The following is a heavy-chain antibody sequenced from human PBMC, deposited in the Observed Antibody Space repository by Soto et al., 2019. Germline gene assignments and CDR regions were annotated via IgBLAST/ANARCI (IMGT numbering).Heavy chain of an antibody. CDR2: VNGGDGNT. V-gene: IGHV1-3*01. CDR3: ARSSGWYALDI. D-gene: IGHD6-19*01. Sequence: QVQLVQSGAEVKKPGASVKISCKASGYTFSTFAIHWVRQAPGQRPEWMGWVNGGDGNTRISQNFQGRVTLTRDASATTAYMELSSLRSEDTAVYYCARSSGWYALDIWGQGTMVSVSS. CDR1: GYTFSTFA. J-gene: IGHJ3*02.